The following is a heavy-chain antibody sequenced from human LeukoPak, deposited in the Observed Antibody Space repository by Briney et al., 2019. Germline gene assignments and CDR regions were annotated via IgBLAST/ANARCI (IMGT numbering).Heavy chain of an antibody. D-gene: IGHD3-22*01. J-gene: IGHJ4*02. CDR3: ARVYYYDSSGYYYSTLGY. CDR2: ISSSSSYI. Sequence: PGGSLRLSCAASGFTFSSYSMNWVRQAPGKGLEWVSSISSSSSYIYYADSVKGRFTISRDNAKNSLFLQMNSLRAEDTAVYYCARVYYYDSSGYYYSTLGYWGQGTLVTVSS. CDR1: GFTFSSYS. V-gene: IGHV3-21*01.